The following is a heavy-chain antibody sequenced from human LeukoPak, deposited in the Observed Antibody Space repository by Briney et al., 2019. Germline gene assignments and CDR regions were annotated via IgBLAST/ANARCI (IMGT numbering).Heavy chain of an antibody. D-gene: IGHD4-11*01. V-gene: IGHV1-2*02. CDR2: INSNSGGT. CDR3: ARMRDDTVTYGETFDY. J-gene: IGHJ4*02. CDR1: GYTFTGYY. Sequence: GASVKVSCKASGYTFTGYYMHWVRQAPGQGLEWMGWINSNSGGTNYAQKFQGRVTMTRDTSISTAYMELSGLRSDDTAVYYCARMRDDTVTYGETFDYWGQGTLVTVSS.